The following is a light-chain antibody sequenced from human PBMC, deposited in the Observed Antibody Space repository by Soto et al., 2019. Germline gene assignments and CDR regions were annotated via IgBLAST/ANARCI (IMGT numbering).Light chain of an antibody. CDR1: QGISSY. Sequence: DIQLTQSPSFLSASVGDRVTITCRASQGISSYLAWYQQKPGKAPKLLIYAASTLQGGVPSRFSGSGSGTEFTLTISSLQPEDFATYYCQQLNSYPLTFGGGTKV. CDR3: QQLNSYPLT. J-gene: IGKJ4*01. V-gene: IGKV1-9*01. CDR2: AAS.